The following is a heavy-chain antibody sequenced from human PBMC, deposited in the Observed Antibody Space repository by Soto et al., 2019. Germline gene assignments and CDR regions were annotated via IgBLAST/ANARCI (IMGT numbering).Heavy chain of an antibody. CDR1: GYTFTSYA. CDR3: ARVGVAGKVFDY. Sequence: VASVKVSCKASGYTFTSYAMHWVRQAPGQRLEWMGWINAGNGNTKYSQKFQGRVTITRDTSASTAYMELSSLRSEDTAVYYCARVGVAGKVFDYWGQGTLVTVSS. D-gene: IGHD6-19*01. J-gene: IGHJ4*02. CDR2: INAGNGNT. V-gene: IGHV1-3*01.